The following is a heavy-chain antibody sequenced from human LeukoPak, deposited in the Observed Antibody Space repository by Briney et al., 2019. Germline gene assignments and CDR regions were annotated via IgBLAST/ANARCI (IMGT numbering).Heavy chain of an antibody. Sequence: PSETLSLTCTVSGGSISSYYWSWIRQPAGKGLEWIGRICTSGSTNYNPSLKSRVTMSVDTSKNQFSLKLSSVTAADTAVYYCARSSSSWYPLDFDYWGQGTLVTVSS. J-gene: IGHJ4*02. V-gene: IGHV4-4*07. CDR1: GGSISSYY. CDR2: ICTSGST. CDR3: ARSSSSWYPLDFDY. D-gene: IGHD6-13*01.